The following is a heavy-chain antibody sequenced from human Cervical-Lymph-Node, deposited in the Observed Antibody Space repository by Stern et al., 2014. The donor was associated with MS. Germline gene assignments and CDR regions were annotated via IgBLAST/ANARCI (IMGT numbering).Heavy chain of an antibody. CDR2: INQNGSGY. V-gene: IGHV3-7*01. J-gene: IGHJ6*02. CDR3: ARERCSSTGCFRDYYYGLDV. Sequence: EVQLVESGGGLVQPGGSLRLSCAASGFTFSNFCMRWVRQAPGKGLEGVANINQNGSGYYYVDSVKGRFTISRDNAKNSLYLQMTSLRADDTAVYYCARERCSSTGCFRDYYYGLDVWGQGTTVTVSS. CDR1: GFTFSNFC. D-gene: IGHD2-2*01.